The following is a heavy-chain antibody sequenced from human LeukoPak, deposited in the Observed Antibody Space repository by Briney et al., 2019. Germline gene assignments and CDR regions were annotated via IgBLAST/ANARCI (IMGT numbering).Heavy chain of an antibody. CDR3: ASQIRYYYDSSGPSKFYYFDY. D-gene: IGHD3-22*01. CDR1: GGSFSGYY. J-gene: IGHJ4*02. V-gene: IGHV4-34*01. CDR2: INHSGST. Sequence: SETLSLTCGVYGGSFSGYYWSWIRQPPGKGLEWIGEINHSGSTNYNPSLKSRVTISVDTSKNQFSLKLSSVTAADTAVYYCASQIRYYYDSSGPSKFYYFDYWGQGTLVTVSS.